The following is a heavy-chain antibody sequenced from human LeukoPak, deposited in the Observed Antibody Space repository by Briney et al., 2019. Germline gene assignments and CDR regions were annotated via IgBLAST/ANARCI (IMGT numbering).Heavy chain of an antibody. CDR3: ARGRRAAAGRLDY. Sequence: SETLSLTCAVYGGSFSGYYWSWIRQPPGKGLEWIGEINHSGSTNYNPSLKSRVTISVDTSKNQFSLKLSSVTAADTAVYYCARGRRAAAGRLDYWGQGTLVTVSS. J-gene: IGHJ4*02. D-gene: IGHD6-13*01. V-gene: IGHV4-34*01. CDR2: INHSGST. CDR1: GGSFSGYY.